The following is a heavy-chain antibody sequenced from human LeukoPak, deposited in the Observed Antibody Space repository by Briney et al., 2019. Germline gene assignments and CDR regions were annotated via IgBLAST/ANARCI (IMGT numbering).Heavy chain of an antibody. CDR2: VYPSNSET. D-gene: IGHD5-12*01. J-gene: IGHJ4*02. V-gene: IGHV5-51*01. Sequence: GESLKISCKGSGYRFTEYWIAWVRQMPGKGLEWMGIVYPSNSETRYSPSFQGQVTISADKSISTAYLQWSSLEASDTAMYFCARHRYSGSDTQGFDSGGQGTLVTVSS. CDR3: ARHRYSGSDTQGFDS. CDR1: GYRFTEYW.